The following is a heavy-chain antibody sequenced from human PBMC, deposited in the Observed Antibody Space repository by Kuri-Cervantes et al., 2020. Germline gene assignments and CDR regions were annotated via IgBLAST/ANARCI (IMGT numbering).Heavy chain of an antibody. CDR1: GYTFTSYG. J-gene: IGHJ3*01. Sequence: ASVKVSCKASGYTFTSYGISWVRQAPGQGLEWMGWISAYNGNTNYAQKLQGRVTMTTDTSTSTAYMELSSLRSEDTAVYYCATDGGPYGSGCYPRVWGQGTMVTVSS. CDR2: ISAYNGNT. D-gene: IGHD3-10*01. CDR3: ATDGGPYGSGCYPRV. V-gene: IGHV1-18*01.